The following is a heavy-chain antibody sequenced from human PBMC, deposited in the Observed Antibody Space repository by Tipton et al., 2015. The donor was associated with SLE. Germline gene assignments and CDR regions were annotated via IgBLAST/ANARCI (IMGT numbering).Heavy chain of an antibody. CDR3: ARDLPIYPFDY. CDR2: ISYDGSNK. Sequence: SLRLSCAVSGFTFSTYTMHWVRQAPGKGLEWVAVISYDGSNKYYADSVKGRFTISRDNSKNTLYLQMNSLRAEDTAVYYCARDLPIYPFDYWGQGTLVTVSS. V-gene: IGHV3-30*04. J-gene: IGHJ4*02. D-gene: IGHD5/OR15-5a*01. CDR1: GFTFSTYT.